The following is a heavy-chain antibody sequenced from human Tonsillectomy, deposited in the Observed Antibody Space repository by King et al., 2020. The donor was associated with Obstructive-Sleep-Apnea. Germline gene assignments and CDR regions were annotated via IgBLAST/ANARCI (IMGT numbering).Heavy chain of an antibody. V-gene: IGHV3-48*04. Sequence: VQLVESGGGLVQPGGSLTLSCEASGFSFTSFSLNWVRQAPWKGLEGISYLWLGNPDYAGSVRGRFTISRDNAKNSLFLQMNSLRAEDTGLYFCVRDLNWAFDYWGRGVLVTVST. CDR2: LWLGNP. CDR1: GFSFTSFS. J-gene: IGHJ4*02. CDR3: VRDLNWAFDY. D-gene: IGHD3-16*01.